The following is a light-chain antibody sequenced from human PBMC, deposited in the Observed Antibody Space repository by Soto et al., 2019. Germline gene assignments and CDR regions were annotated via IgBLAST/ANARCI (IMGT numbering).Light chain of an antibody. J-gene: IGLJ1*01. Sequence: QSVLTQPASVSGSPGQSITISCTGTSSDIGGYKYVSWYQQHPGKAPKLMIYEVTYRPSGVSDRFSGSKSGNTASLTVSGLQAEDEADYYCSSYTSSGTLYVFGTGTKLT. V-gene: IGLV2-14*01. CDR1: SSDIGGYKY. CDR3: SSYTSSGTLYV. CDR2: EVT.